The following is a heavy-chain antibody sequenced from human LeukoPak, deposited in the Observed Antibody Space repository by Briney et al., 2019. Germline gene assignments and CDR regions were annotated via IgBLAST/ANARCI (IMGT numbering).Heavy chain of an antibody. D-gene: IGHD3-10*01. CDR2: IYTSGST. J-gene: IGHJ5*02. V-gene: IGHV4-4*07. CDR1: GGSISSYY. CDR3: ARGVRGVIRQYNWFDP. Sequence: SETLSLTCTVSGGSISSYYWSWIRQPAGKGLEWIGRIYTSGSTNYNPSLKSRVTISVDTSKNQFSLKLSSVTAADTAVYYCARGVRGVIRQYNWFDPWGQGTLVTVSS.